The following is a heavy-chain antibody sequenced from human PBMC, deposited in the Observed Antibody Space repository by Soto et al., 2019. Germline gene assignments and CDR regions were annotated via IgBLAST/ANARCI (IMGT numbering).Heavy chain of an antibody. Sequence: PGGSLRLSCAASGFTFSSYEMNWVRQAPGKGLEWVSYISSSGSTIYYADSVKGRFTISRDNSKNTLYLQMNSLRAEDTAVYYCAKVPGIPDYWGQGTLGTVSA. D-gene: IGHD6-13*01. CDR1: GFTFSSYE. CDR2: ISSSGSTI. CDR3: AKVPGIPDY. J-gene: IGHJ4*02. V-gene: IGHV3-48*03.